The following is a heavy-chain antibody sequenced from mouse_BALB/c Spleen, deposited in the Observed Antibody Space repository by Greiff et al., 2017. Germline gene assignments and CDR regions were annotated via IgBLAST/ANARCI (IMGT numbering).Heavy chain of an antibody. CDR2: IWSGGST. CDR1: GFSLTSYG. V-gene: IGHV2-2*02. J-gene: IGHJ4*01. Sequence: VKLVESGPGLVQPSQSLSITCTVSGFSLTSYGVHWVRQSPGKGLEWLGVIWSGGSTDYNAAFISRLSISKDNFKSQVFFKMNSLQANDTAIYYCARNGDLLDAMDYWGQGTSVTVAS. CDR3: ARNGDLLDAMDY. D-gene: IGHD2-10*01.